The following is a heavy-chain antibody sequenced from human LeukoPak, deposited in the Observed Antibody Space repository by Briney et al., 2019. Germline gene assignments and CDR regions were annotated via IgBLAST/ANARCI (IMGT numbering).Heavy chain of an antibody. CDR1: GGTFSSYA. Sequence: ASVKVSCKASGGTFSSYAISWMRQAPGQGLEWMGRIIPILGIANYAQKFQGRVTITADKSTSTAYMELSSLRSEDTAVYYCARAGYGDAATYYYYYGMDVWGQGTTVTVSS. J-gene: IGHJ6*02. CDR2: IIPILGIA. CDR3: ARAGYGDAATYYYYYGMDV. D-gene: IGHD4-17*01. V-gene: IGHV1-69*04.